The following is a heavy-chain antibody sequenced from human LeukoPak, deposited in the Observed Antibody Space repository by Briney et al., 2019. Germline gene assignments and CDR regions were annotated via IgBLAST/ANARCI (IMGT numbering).Heavy chain of an antibody. D-gene: IGHD2-21*02. Sequence: GGSLRLSCVASGLTFSIYSMNWVRQAPGKGLEWVSAISGSGGSTYYADSVKGRFTISRDNSKNTLYLQMNSLRAEDTAVYYCAKALEVTAIFDYWGQGTLVTVSS. J-gene: IGHJ4*02. CDR1: GLTFSIYS. CDR2: ISGSGGST. V-gene: IGHV3-23*01. CDR3: AKALEVTAIFDY.